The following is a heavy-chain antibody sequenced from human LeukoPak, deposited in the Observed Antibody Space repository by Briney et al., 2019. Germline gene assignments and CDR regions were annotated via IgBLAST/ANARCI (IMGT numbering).Heavy chain of an antibody. CDR1: GGSFSGYY. Sequence: SSETLSLTCAVYGGSFSGYYWSWIRQPPGKGLEWIGEINHSGSTNYNPSLKSRVTISVDTSKIQFSLKLSSVTAADTAVYYCARGQTYYYGSGSYSWFDPWGQGTLVTVSS. CDR2: INHSGST. J-gene: IGHJ5*02. CDR3: ARGQTYYYGSGSYSWFDP. D-gene: IGHD3-10*01. V-gene: IGHV4-34*01.